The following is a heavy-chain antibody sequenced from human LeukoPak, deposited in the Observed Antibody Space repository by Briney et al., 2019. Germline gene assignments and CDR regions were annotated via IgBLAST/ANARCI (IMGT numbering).Heavy chain of an antibody. D-gene: IGHD5-12*01. CDR1: GYTFTSYG. J-gene: IGHJ4*02. Sequence: ASVKVXCXASGYTFTSYGISWVRQAPGQGLEWMGWISAYNGNTNYAQKLQGRVTMTTDTSTSTAYMELRSLRSDDTAVYYCARDGSDIVATEIDYWGQGTLVTVSS. V-gene: IGHV1-18*01. CDR2: ISAYNGNT. CDR3: ARDGSDIVATEIDY.